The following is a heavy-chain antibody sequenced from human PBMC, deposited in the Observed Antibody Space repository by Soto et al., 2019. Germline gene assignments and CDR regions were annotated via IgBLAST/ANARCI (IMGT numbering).Heavy chain of an antibody. D-gene: IGHD3-10*01. J-gene: IGHJ4*02. V-gene: IGHV1-24*01. CDR3: ATPPRITMVRGVIEESYFDY. CDR2: FDPEDGET. Sequence: ASVKVSCKVSGYTLTELSMHWVRQAPGKGLEWMGGFDPEDGETIYAQKFQGRVTMTEDTSTDTAYMELSSLRSEDTAVYYCATPPRITMVRGVIEESYFDYWGQGTLVTVSS. CDR1: GYTLTELS.